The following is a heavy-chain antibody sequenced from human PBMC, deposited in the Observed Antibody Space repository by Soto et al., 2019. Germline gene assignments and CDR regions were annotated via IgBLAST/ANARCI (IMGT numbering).Heavy chain of an antibody. CDR1: GYSFTSYW. Sequence: PGESLKISCKGSGYSFTSYWISWVRQMPGKGLEWMGRIDPSDSYTNYSPSFQGHVTISADKSISTAYLQWSSLKASDTAMYYCAFDTAMVSGFDYWGQGTLVTVSS. D-gene: IGHD5-18*01. V-gene: IGHV5-10-1*01. CDR2: IDPSDSYT. CDR3: AFDTAMVSGFDY. J-gene: IGHJ4*02.